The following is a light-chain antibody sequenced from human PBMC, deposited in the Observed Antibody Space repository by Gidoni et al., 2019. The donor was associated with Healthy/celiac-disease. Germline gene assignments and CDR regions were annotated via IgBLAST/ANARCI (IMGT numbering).Light chain of an antibody. Sequence: QSALTQPASVSGSPAQSITISCPGTSSDVGGYNYVSWYQQHPGKAPKLMIYEVSNRPSGVSNRFSGSKSGNTASLTISGLQAEDEADYYCSSYTSSSTRVVFGGGTKLTVL. J-gene: IGLJ2*01. CDR1: SSDVGGYNY. CDR3: SSYTSSSTRVV. CDR2: EVS. V-gene: IGLV2-14*01.